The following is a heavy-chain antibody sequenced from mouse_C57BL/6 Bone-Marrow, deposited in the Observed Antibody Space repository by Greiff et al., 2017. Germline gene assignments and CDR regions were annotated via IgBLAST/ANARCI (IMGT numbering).Heavy chain of an antibody. CDR1: GFTFSDYG. V-gene: IGHV5-17*01. CDR2: ISSGSSTI. CDR3: ATITTVSPWFAY. J-gene: IGHJ3*01. D-gene: IGHD1-1*01. Sequence: VQLKQSGGGLVKPGGSLKLSCAASGFTFSDYGMHWVRQAPEKGLEWVAYISSGSSTIYYADTVKGRFTISRDNAKNTLFLQMTSLRSEDTAMYYCATITTVSPWFAYWGQGTLVTVSA.